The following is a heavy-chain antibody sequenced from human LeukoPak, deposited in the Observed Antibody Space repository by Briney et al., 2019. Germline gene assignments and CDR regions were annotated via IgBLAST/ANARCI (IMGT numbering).Heavy chain of an antibody. V-gene: IGHV4-39*07. J-gene: IGHJ5*02. CDR3: ARFGVTDHSPGGVKGDWFDP. D-gene: IGHD1-14*01. CDR2: IYYSGST. Sequence: SETLSLTCTVSGGSISSSSYYWGWIRQPPGKGLEWIGSIYYSGSTYYNPSLKSRVTISVDTSKNQFSLKLSSLTAADTAVYYCARFGVTDHSPGGVKGDWFDPWGQGTLVTVSS. CDR1: GGSISSSSYY.